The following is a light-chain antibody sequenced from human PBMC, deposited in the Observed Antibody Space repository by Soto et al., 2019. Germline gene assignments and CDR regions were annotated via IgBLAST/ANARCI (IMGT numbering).Light chain of an antibody. J-gene: IGKJ1*01. CDR3: QQYGSSLWT. Sequence: EIVLTQSPGTLSLSPGEGATLSCRASQSVSSSYLAWYQQKPGQAPRLLISGASSRATGISDRFSGSGSGTDFTLTISRLEPEDFAVYYCQQYGSSLWTFGQGTKVEIK. CDR1: QSVSSSY. CDR2: GAS. V-gene: IGKV3-20*01.